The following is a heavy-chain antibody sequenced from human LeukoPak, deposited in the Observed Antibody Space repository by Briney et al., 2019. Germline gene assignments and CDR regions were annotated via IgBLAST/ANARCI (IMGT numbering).Heavy chain of an antibody. V-gene: IGHV4-30-4*01. CDR1: GDSISSGDYD. CDR2: IYSSGST. CDR3: ARDGNAMVRGYAFEI. Sequence: SQTLSLTCSVSGDSISSGDYDWSWIRQPPGKGLEWIGYIYSSGSTCYNPSLKSRVTISVDTSKNQFSLKLSSVTAADTAVYYCARDGNAMVRGYAFEIWGQGTIVTVSS. J-gene: IGHJ3*02. D-gene: IGHD3-10*01.